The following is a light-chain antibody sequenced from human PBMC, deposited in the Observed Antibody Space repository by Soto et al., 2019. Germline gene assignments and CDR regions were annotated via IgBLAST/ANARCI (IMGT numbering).Light chain of an antibody. CDR1: QSISSY. CDR3: QQSYSTPQT. Sequence: DIQITQSPSSLSASVGDRVTITCRASQSISSYLNCYQQKPGKAPNLLIYAASSLQSGVPSRFSGSGSGTDFTLTISSLQPEDFTTYYCQQSYSTPQTFGQGTKVEIK. CDR2: AAS. J-gene: IGKJ1*01. V-gene: IGKV1-39*01.